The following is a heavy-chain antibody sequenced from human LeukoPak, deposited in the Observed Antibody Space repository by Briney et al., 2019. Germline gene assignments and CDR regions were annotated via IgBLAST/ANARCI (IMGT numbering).Heavy chain of an antibody. CDR3: ARDAVAGTIGVNQGFDY. Sequence: SETLSLTCTVSGYSISSGYYWGWIRQPPGKGLEWIGSIYHSGSTYYNPSLKSRVTISVDTSKNQFSLKLSSVTAADTAVYYCARDAVAGTIGVNQGFDYWGQGTLVTVSS. CDR2: IYHSGST. D-gene: IGHD6-19*01. J-gene: IGHJ4*02. V-gene: IGHV4-38-2*02. CDR1: GYSISSGYY.